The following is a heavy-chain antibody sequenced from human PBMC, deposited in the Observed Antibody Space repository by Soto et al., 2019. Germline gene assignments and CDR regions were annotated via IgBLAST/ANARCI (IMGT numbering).Heavy chain of an antibody. CDR3: AKKLSTVGPTYFDY. CDR2: IGLSGGTT. D-gene: IGHD1-26*01. J-gene: IGHJ4*02. V-gene: IGHV3-23*01. CDR1: GFSFSNYG. Sequence: SLRLSCATSGFSFSNYGMSWVRQAPGKGLEWVSAIGLSGGTTYYADSVNGRFTISRDNSKNTLYLQMNSLRAEDTAVYYRAKKLSTVGPTYFDYWGPGSLVTVSS.